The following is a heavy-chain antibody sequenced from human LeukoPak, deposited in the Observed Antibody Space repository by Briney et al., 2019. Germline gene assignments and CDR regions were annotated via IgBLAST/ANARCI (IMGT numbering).Heavy chain of an antibody. V-gene: IGHV3-20*04. D-gene: IGHD6-13*01. CDR2: INWNGGNT. CDR1: GFIFDDYG. CDR3: ARDLMGIAYRGAFYY. Sequence: GGSLRLSCAASGFIFDDYGMSWVRQAPGKGLEGVSGINWNGGNTGYADSVKGRFTISRDNAKNSLYLQMNSLRAEDTAVYYCARDLMGIAYRGAFYYWGQGTLVTVSS. J-gene: IGHJ4*02.